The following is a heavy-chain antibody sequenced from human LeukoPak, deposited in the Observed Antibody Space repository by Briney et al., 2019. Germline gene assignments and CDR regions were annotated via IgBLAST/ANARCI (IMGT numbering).Heavy chain of an antibody. Sequence: GASVKVSCKASDYTFTAYGISWVRQAPGQGLEWMGWTSAYNGNTNYAQKLQGRVTMTTDTSTSTAYMEVRSLRSDDTAVYYCARSPYYDFWSGYLYFDYWGQGTLVTVSS. CDR3: ARSPYYDFWSGYLYFDY. V-gene: IGHV1-18*01. D-gene: IGHD3-3*01. CDR1: DYTFTAYG. J-gene: IGHJ4*02. CDR2: TSAYNGNT.